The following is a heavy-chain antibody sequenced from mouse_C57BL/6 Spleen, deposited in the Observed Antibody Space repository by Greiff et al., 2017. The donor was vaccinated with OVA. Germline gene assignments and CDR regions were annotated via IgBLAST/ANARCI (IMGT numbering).Heavy chain of an antibody. J-gene: IGHJ2*01. CDR3: ARSYGYENYFDY. Sequence: EVKVVESGGGLVQPGGSLKLSCAASGFTFSDYYMYWVRQTPEKRLEWVAYISNGGGSTYYPDTVKGRFTIYRDNAKNTLYLQMSRLKSEDTAMYYCARSYGYENYFDYWGQGTTLTVSS. D-gene: IGHD2-2*01. CDR2: ISNGGGST. V-gene: IGHV5-12*01. CDR1: GFTFSDYY.